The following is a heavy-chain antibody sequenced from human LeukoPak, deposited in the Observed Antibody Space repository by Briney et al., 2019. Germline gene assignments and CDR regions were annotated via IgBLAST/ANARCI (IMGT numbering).Heavy chain of an antibody. CDR3: ATSLTVVVTAHWFSDL. J-gene: IGHJ2*01. CDR2: FDPEDGET. V-gene: IGHV1-24*01. Sequence: ASVKVSCKVSGYTLTELSMHWVRQAPGKGLEWMGGFDPEDGETIYAQKFQGRGTMTEDTSTDTAYMELSSLRSEDTAVYYCATSLTVVVTAHWFSDLWGRGTLVTVSS. D-gene: IGHD2-21*02. CDR1: GYTLTELS.